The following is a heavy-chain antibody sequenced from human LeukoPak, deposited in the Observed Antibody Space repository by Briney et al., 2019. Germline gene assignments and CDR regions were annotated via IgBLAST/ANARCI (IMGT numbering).Heavy chain of an antibody. Sequence: SETLSLTCAVYGGSFSGFYWSWIRQSPGKGLEWIGEINHSGTTNYNPSLKSRVTISVDTSKNQFSLSLSSVTAADTAVHYCARPLTYCSGGSCYGNWFDPWGQGTLVTVSS. J-gene: IGHJ5*02. CDR2: INHSGTT. D-gene: IGHD2-15*01. CDR1: GGSFSGFY. V-gene: IGHV4-34*01. CDR3: ARPLTYCSGGSCYGNWFDP.